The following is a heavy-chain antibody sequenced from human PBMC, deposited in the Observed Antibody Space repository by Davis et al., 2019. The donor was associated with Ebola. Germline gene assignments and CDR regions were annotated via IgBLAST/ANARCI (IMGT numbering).Heavy chain of an antibody. CDR1: GFGFTSHS. J-gene: IGHJ4*02. D-gene: IGHD2/OR15-2a*01. V-gene: IGHV3-30*03. CDR2: ISSDAVNE. Sequence: GESLKISCAASGFGFTSHSMHWVRQVPGTGLEWVAVISSDAVNEYYGDSVKGRFTISRDNTRNTLNLEMRRLREDDTALYYCATDGAGTEYYFDSWGQGTLVTVSS. CDR3: ATDGAGTEYYFDS.